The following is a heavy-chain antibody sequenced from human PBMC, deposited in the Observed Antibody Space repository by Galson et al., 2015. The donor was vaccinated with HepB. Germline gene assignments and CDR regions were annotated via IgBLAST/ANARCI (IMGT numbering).Heavy chain of an antibody. J-gene: IGHJ6*02. CDR3: ARYQEECSSTSCYFDYYYGMDV. V-gene: IGHV3-11*06. CDR1: GFTFSDYY. Sequence: SLRLSCAASGFTFSDYYMSWIRQAPGKGLEWVSYISSSSSYTNYADSVKGRFTISRDNAKNSLYLQMNSLRAEDTAVYYCARYQEECSSTSCYFDYYYGMDVWGQGTTVTVSS. D-gene: IGHD2-2*01. CDR2: ISSSSSYT.